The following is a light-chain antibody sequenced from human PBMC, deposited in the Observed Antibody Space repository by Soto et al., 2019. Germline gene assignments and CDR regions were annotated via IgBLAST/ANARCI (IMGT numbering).Light chain of an antibody. Sequence: QSALTQPRSVSGSPGQSVTISCTGTSSDVGGYNYVSWYQQHPGEAPKLMIYDVTKRPSGVPDHFSGSKSGNTASLTIIGLQAEDEADYYCCSYAGSYIWLFGGGTKVTVL. CDR1: SSDVGGYNY. CDR3: CSYAGSYIWL. V-gene: IGLV2-11*01. J-gene: IGLJ3*02. CDR2: DVT.